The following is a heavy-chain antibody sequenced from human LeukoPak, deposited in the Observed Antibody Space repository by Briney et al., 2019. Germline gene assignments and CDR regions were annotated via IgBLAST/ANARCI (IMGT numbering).Heavy chain of an antibody. CDR2: INPNSGGT. V-gene: IGHV1-2*06. Sequence: GASVKVSCKASGYTFTGYYMHWVRQAPGQGLEWMGRINPNSGGTNYAQKFQGRVTMTRDTSISTAYMELSRLRSDDTAVYCGARDYSYGHGAFDIWGQGTMVTVSS. CDR1: GYTFTGYY. D-gene: IGHD5-18*01. J-gene: IGHJ3*02. CDR3: ARDYSYGHGAFDI.